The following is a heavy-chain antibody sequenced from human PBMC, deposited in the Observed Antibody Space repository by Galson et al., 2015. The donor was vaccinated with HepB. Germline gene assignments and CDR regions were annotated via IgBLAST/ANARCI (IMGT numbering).Heavy chain of an antibody. J-gene: IGHJ3*02. D-gene: IGHD3-9*01. CDR2: IYYSGST. V-gene: IGHV4-59*08. Sequence: ETLSLTCTVSGGSISSYYWSWIRQPPGKGLEWIGYIYYSGSTNYNPSLKSRVTISVDTSKNQFSLKLSSVTAADTAVYYCARLWYYDILTGYRHDAFDIWGQGTMVTVSS. CDR3: ARLWYYDILTGYRHDAFDI. CDR1: GGSISSYY.